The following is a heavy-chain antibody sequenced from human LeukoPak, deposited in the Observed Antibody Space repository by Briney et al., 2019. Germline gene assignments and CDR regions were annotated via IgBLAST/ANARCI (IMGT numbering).Heavy chain of an antibody. D-gene: IGHD5-24*01. J-gene: IGHJ3*02. CDR2: IYYSGST. V-gene: IGHV4-59*08. CDR1: GGSISSYY. CDR3: ANTIGWDDAFDI. Sequence: SETLSLTCTVSGGSISSYYWSWIRQPPGKGLEWIGYIYYSGSTNYNPSLKSRVTISVDTSKNQFSLKLSSVTAADTAVYYCANTIGWDDAFDIWGQGTMVTVSS.